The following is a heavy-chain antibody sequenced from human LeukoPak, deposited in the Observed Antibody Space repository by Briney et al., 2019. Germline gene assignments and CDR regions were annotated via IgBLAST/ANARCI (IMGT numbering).Heavy chain of an antibody. CDR3: ARDGVATTDY. CDR2: ISSSSSYT. CDR1: GFTFSSYS. V-gene: IGHV3-21*01. J-gene: IGHJ4*02. Sequence: GGSLRLSCAASGFTFSSYSMNWVRQAPGEGLEWVSSISSSSSYTYYADSVKGRFTISRDNAKNSLYLQMNSLRAEDTAVYYCARDGVATTDYWGQGTLVTVSS. D-gene: IGHD5-12*01.